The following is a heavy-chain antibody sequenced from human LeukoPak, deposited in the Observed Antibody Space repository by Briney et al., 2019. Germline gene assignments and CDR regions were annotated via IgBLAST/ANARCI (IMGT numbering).Heavy chain of an antibody. V-gene: IGHV1-69*05. Sequence: GASVKVSCKASGYTFTSYAISWVRQAPGQGFEWMGGIIPIFGTANYAQKFQGRVTITTDESTSTAYMELSSLRSEDTAVYYCARAGATTALYYFDYWGQGTLVTVSS. CDR1: GYTFTSYA. D-gene: IGHD1-26*01. J-gene: IGHJ4*02. CDR3: ARAGATTALYYFDY. CDR2: IIPIFGTA.